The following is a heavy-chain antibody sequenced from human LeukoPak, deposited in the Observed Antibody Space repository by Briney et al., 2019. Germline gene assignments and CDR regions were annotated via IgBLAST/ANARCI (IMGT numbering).Heavy chain of an antibody. CDR3: ARVGIAAPGYYFDY. CDR2: FDPEDGET. CDR1: GYTLTELS. Sequence: ASVKVSCKVSGYTLTELSMHWVRQAPGKGLEWMGGFDPEDGETIYAQKFQGRVTMTTDESTSTAYMELRSLRSEDTAVYYCARVGIAAPGYYFDYWGQGTLVTVSS. V-gene: IGHV1-24*01. J-gene: IGHJ4*02. D-gene: IGHD6-13*01.